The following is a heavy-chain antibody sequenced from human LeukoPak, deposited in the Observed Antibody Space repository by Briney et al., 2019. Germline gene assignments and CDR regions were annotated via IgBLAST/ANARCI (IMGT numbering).Heavy chain of an antibody. Sequence: GGSLRLSCAASGFTFDDYAMHWVRQAPGKGLEWVSGISWNSGSIGYADSVKGRFTISRDNAKNSLYLQMNSLRAEDTALYYCAKDSGAYDSSGHVDYWGQGTLVTVSS. CDR3: AKDSGAYDSSGHVDY. D-gene: IGHD3-22*01. J-gene: IGHJ4*02. CDR1: GFTFDDYA. V-gene: IGHV3-9*01. CDR2: ISWNSGSI.